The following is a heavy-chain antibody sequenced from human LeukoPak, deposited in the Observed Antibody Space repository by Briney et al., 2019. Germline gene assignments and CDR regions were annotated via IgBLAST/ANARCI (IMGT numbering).Heavy chain of an antibody. CDR1: GYSFTSYW. J-gene: IGHJ4*02. CDR3: ARYVDTAMATRFDY. D-gene: IGHD5-18*01. Sequence: GESLKISCKGSGYSFTSYWINWVRQMPGKGLEWMGRIDPSDSYTNYSSSFQGHVTISADGSISTAYLQWSSLKASDTAMYYCARYVDTAMATRFDYWGQGTPVTVSS. V-gene: IGHV5-10-1*01. CDR2: IDPSDSYT.